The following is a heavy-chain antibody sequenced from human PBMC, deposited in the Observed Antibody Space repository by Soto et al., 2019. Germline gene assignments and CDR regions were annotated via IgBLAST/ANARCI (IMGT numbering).Heavy chain of an antibody. Sequence: QVQLVQSGAEVKKPGASVKVSCKASGYTFTNFGISWVRQAPGQGLEWMGWISAYNGNTNYAQNFQGRVTSTADTSPSTAYMELRSLRSYDTAVYYCAIEWTPIDYWGQGTLVTVSS. J-gene: IGHJ4*02. CDR2: ISAYNGNT. CDR1: GYTFTNFG. V-gene: IGHV1-18*01. D-gene: IGHD2-15*01. CDR3: AIEWTPIDY.